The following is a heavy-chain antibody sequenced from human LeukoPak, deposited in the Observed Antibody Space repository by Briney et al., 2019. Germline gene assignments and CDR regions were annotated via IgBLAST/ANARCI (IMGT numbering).Heavy chain of an antibody. J-gene: IGHJ4*02. CDR2: IIPIFGTA. V-gene: IGHV1-69*13. D-gene: IGHD2-21*02. Sequence: ASVTVSCKASGGTFSSYAISWVRQAPGQGLEWMGGIIPIFGTANYAQKFQGRVTITADESTSTAYMELSSLRSEDTAVYYCAIEIEIVVVTARRLYFDYWGQGTLVTVSS. CDR1: GGTFSSYA. CDR3: AIEIEIVVVTARRLYFDY.